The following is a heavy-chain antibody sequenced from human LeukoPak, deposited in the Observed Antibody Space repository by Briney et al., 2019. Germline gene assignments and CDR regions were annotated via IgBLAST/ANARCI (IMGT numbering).Heavy chain of an antibody. CDR2: ISGSGGST. D-gene: IGHD2-2*01. J-gene: IGHJ4*02. V-gene: IGHV3-23*01. Sequence: GGSLRLSCAASGFTFSSYAMSWVRQAPGKGLERVSAISGSGGSTYYADSVKGRFTISRDNSKNTLYLQMNSLRAEDTAVYYCAKGHISRYCSSTSCYGVVDYFDYWGQGTLVTVSS. CDR1: GFTFSSYA. CDR3: AKGHISRYCSSTSCYGVVDYFDY.